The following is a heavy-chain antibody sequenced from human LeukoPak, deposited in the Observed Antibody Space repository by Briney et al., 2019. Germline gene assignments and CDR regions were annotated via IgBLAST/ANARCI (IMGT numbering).Heavy chain of an antibody. D-gene: IGHD6-19*01. CDR2: IRYDGSNK. Sequence: GGSLRLSCAASGFTFSSYSMNWVRQAPGKGLEWVAFIRYDGSNKYYADSVKGRFTISRDNAKNTLYLQMNSLRAEDTAVYYCAGADSSGWYWNFDYWGQGTLVTVSS. CDR1: GFTFSSYS. V-gene: IGHV3-30*02. J-gene: IGHJ4*02. CDR3: AGADSSGWYWNFDY.